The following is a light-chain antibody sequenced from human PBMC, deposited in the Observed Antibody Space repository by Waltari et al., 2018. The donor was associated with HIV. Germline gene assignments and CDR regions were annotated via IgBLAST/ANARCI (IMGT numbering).Light chain of an antibody. V-gene: IGLV2-14*01. CDR3: SSYRTTTEPMV. J-gene: IGLJ2*01. Sequence: QSALTQPASVSGPPGQSLPISCTGTSSNVGGSTYVSGYQQHPGKAPKLIISEVNNRASGVSDRFSGSRSGYTASLTISGLQAEDEAIYHCSSYRTTTEPMVFGGGTKLTVL. CDR2: EVN. CDR1: SSNVGGSTY.